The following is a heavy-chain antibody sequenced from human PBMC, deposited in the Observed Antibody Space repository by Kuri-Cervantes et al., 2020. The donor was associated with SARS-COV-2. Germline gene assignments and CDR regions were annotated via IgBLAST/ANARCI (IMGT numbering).Heavy chain of an antibody. D-gene: IGHD3-22*01. V-gene: IGHV3-30-3*01. J-gene: IGHJ4*02. Sequence: GESLKISCAASGFTFSSYAMHWVRQAPGKGLEWVAVISYGGSNKYYAGSVKGRFTISRDNSKNTLYLQMNSLRAEDTAVYYCARDDDSSGYEDYFDYWGQGTLVTVSS. CDR3: ARDDDSSGYEDYFDY. CDR1: GFTFSSYA. CDR2: ISYGGSNK.